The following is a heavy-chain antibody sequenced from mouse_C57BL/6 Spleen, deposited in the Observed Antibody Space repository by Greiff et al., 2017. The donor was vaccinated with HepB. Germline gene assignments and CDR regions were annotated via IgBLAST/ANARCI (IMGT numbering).Heavy chain of an antibody. V-gene: IGHV1-31*01. CDR2: IYPYNGVS. D-gene: IGHD2-2*01. Sequence: EVQGVESGPELVKPGASVKISCKASGYSFTGYYMHWVKQSHGNILDWIGYIYPYNGVSSYNQKFKGKATLTVDKSSSTAYMELRSLTSEDSAVYYCARSGVTTGYYAMDYWGQGTSVTVSS. CDR1: GYSFTGYY. CDR3: ARSGVTTGYYAMDY. J-gene: IGHJ4*01.